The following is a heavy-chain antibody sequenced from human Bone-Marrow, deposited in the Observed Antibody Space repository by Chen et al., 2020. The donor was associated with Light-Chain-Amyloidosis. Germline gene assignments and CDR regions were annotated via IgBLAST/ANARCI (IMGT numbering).Heavy chain of an antibody. Sequence: EVQLVESGGGLVQPGGSLRLSCAASGFSFRSYWMTWVRQVSWKGLEWVAKMKEDGSEKYYVDSVKGRFTISRDNAKNSLYLQMNNLRVEDTAVYYCAGDRGWFDPWGQGTLVTVSS. CDR3: AGDRGWFDP. CDR1: GFSFRSYW. V-gene: IGHV3-7*01. J-gene: IGHJ5*02. CDR2: MKEDGSEK.